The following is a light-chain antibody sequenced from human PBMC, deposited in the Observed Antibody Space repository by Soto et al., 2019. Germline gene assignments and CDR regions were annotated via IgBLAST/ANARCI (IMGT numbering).Light chain of an antibody. V-gene: IGKV1-5*01. CDR1: QSISSW. Sequence: DIQMTQSPSTLSASVGDRVTITCRASQSISSWLAWYQQKPGKAPKLLIYDASSLESGVPSRFSGSGSGTEFTLTFSSLQPDDFATYYCQQYNSYSRWTFGQGTKVDIK. J-gene: IGKJ1*01. CDR3: QQYNSYSRWT. CDR2: DAS.